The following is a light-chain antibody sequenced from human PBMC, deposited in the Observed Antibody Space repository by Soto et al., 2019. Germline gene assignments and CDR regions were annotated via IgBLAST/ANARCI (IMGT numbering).Light chain of an antibody. CDR2: EAS. Sequence: EIVLTQSPATLSLSAGERATLSCRASQSVGTYLAWYQKKPGQAPRLLIYEASSRATGVPARFIGSGSGTDFTLTISSLEPEDFAIYYCQQRGNWPHFGQGTRLEI. J-gene: IGKJ5*01. CDR3: QQRGNWPH. CDR1: QSVGTY. V-gene: IGKV3-11*01.